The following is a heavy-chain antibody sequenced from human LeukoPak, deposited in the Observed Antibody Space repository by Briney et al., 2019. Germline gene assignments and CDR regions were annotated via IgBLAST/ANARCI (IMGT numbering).Heavy chain of an antibody. J-gene: IGHJ4*02. Sequence: GGSLRLSCTASGFPFIEYSMNWVRHVPGKGLEWIAYIGIDSGNTKYADSVRGRFTISADKTKNSLYPQMNSLRVDDTAVYYCARDHNYAFDNWGQGTLVSVAS. CDR2: IGIDSGNT. CDR1: GFPFIEYS. D-gene: IGHD1-1*01. V-gene: IGHV3-48*01. CDR3: ARDHNYAFDN.